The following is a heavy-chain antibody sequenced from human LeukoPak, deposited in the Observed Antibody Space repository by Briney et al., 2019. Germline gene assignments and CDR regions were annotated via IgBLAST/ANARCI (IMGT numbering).Heavy chain of an antibody. D-gene: IGHD3-10*01. Sequence: SETLSLTCTVSGGSISSYYWSWIRQPPGQGLEWIGYIYYSGSTNYNPSLKSRVTISVDTSKNQFSLKLSSVTAADTAVYYCARRFTMVRGIINYYGMDVWGQGSTLTVSS. CDR1: GGSISSYY. CDR3: ARRFTMVRGIINYYGMDV. CDR2: IYYSGST. V-gene: IGHV4-59*08. J-gene: IGHJ6*01.